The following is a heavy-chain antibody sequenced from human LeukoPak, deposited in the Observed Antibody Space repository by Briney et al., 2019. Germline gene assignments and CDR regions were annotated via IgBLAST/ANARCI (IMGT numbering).Heavy chain of an antibody. Sequence: SETLSLTCTVSGGSIRSSSYYWGWIRQPPGKGLEWIGSIYYSGSTYYSPSLKSRVTISVDTSKNQFSLKLSSATAADTAVYFCARTMDSGSYYTFDIWGQGTMDTVSS. D-gene: IGHD1-26*01. CDR3: ARTMDSGSYYTFDI. V-gene: IGHV4-39*01. CDR1: GGSIRSSSYY. CDR2: IYYSGST. J-gene: IGHJ3*02.